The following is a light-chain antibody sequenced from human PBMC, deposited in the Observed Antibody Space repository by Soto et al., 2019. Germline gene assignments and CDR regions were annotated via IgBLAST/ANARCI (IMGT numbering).Light chain of an antibody. J-gene: IGKJ2*01. CDR1: QTIAKN. V-gene: IGKV3-15*01. CDR3: QQYNNWPPYT. Sequence: ETVMTQSPATLSVSPGERATLSCRTSQTIAKNIARYQQRPGQAPRLLIYGASTRGTGIPARFSGSGSGTEFTLTISSLQSEDFAIYYCQQYNNWPPYTFGQGSKLEIK. CDR2: GAS.